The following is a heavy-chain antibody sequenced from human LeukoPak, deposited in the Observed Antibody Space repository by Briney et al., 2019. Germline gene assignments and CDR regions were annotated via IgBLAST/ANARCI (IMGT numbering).Heavy chain of an antibody. CDR2: IIPIFGTA. D-gene: IGHD3-3*01. CDR3: AGAGFTIFGVVMFFDP. V-gene: IGHV1-69*13. Sequence: ASVKVSCKASGGTFSSYAISWVRQAPGQGLEWMGGIIPIFGTANYAQKFQGRVTITADESTSTAYMELRSLRSDDTAVYYCAGAGFTIFGVVMFFDPWGQGTLVTVSS. CDR1: GGTFSSYA. J-gene: IGHJ5*02.